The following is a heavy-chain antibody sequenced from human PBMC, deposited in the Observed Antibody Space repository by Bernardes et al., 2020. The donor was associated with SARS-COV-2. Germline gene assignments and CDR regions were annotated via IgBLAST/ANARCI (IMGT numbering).Heavy chain of an antibody. CDR1: GYSFTDFY. CDR3: ARGNWVEYYDLTGNLDY. CDR2: INPNSGGK. Sequence: ASVKVSCKTSGYSFTDFYLHWVRQAPGQGLEWMGWINPNSGGKKSAQNFLGRVTMTRDTSISTVYMELSGLRSDDTAIYYCARGNWVEYYDLTGNLDYWGQGTLVTVSS. V-gene: IGHV1-2*02. D-gene: IGHD3-3*01. J-gene: IGHJ4*02.